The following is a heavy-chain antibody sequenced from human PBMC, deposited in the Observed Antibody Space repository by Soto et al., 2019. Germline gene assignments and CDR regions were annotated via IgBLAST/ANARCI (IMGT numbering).Heavy chain of an antibody. CDR3: ARDPNTAPRFYGMDV. D-gene: IGHD5-18*01. CDR1: GFTFSSYS. Sequence: GGSLRFSCAASGFTFSSYSMNWVRQAPGKGLEWVSSISSSSSYIYYADSVKGRFTISRDNAKNSLYLQMNSLRAEDTAVYYCARDPNTAPRFYGMDVWGQGTTVTVSS. J-gene: IGHJ6*01. CDR2: ISSSSSYI. V-gene: IGHV3-21*01.